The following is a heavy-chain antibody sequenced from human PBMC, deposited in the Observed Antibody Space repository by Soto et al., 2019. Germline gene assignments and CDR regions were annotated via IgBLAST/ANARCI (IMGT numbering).Heavy chain of an antibody. D-gene: IGHD6-19*01. CDR2: INSAGSST. J-gene: IGHJ6*02. V-gene: IGHV3-74*01. CDR1: GFTFSSYW. Sequence: EVQLVDSGGGLVQPGGSLRLSCAASGFTFSSYWMHWVRQAPGKGLVLVSRINSAGSSTSYADSVKVRFTISRDNAKNSLYMQMNSLRAEDTAVYYCARYLSGWYHWYDGMDVRGQGHTVTVSS. CDR3: ARYLSGWYHWYDGMDV.